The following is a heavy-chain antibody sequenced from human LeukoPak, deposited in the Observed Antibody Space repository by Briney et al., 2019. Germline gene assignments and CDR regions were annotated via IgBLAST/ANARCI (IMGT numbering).Heavy chain of an antibody. CDR1: DASLSDYY. CDR3: VTGYYEPFDN. Sequence: PSETLSLTCNVSDASLSDYYWGRIRQSPAKGLEWLGYISDTGKTDYNPSLNSRGTLSLDTSKNQFSLRLASVTAADTAVYYCVTGYYEPFDNWGQGTLVTVSS. CDR2: ISDTGKT. J-gene: IGHJ4*02. D-gene: IGHD3-3*01. V-gene: IGHV4-59*01.